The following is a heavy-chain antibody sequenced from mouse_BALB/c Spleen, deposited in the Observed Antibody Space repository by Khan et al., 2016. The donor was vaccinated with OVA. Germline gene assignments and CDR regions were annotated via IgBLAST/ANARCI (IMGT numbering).Heavy chain of an antibody. CDR1: GFSLTDYG. D-gene: IGHD6-2*01. J-gene: IGHJ2*01. CDR2: IWGGGST. V-gene: IGHV2-6-5*01. CDR3: AKQLVPYPYYFDN. Sequence: VELKESGPGLVAPSQSLSITCTVSGFSLTDYGVSWIRQPPGKGLEWLGVIWGGGSTYYNSALKSRLSISKDNSKRQVFLKMNSLQTDDTAMYYCAKQLVPYPYYFDNWGQDTTLTVSS.